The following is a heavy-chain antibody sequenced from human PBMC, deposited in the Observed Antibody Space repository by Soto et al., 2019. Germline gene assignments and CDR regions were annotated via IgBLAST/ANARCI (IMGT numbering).Heavy chain of an antibody. CDR2: LTPRGFNT. V-gene: IGHV3-23*01. J-gene: IGHJ4*02. CDR3: AVLNDHGAGSPYDY. CDR1: GFTFSDRA. Sequence: EVQLLESGGDLVQPGGSLRLSCAASGFTFSDRAMTWVRQAPGKGLEWVSALTPRGFNTYYTDSVRGRFTIYRDNSRNTLYLEMKSMRAEATATYYCAVLNDHGAGSPYDYWGQGTLVAVSS. D-gene: IGHD3-10*01.